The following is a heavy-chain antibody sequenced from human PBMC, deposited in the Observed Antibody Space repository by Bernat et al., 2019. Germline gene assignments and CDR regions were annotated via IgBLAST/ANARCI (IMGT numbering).Heavy chain of an antibody. J-gene: IGHJ6*02. D-gene: IGHD2-2*01. CDR2: IYPGDSDT. CDR1: GYSFTSYW. V-gene: IGHV5-51*01. Sequence: EVQLVQSGAEVKKPGESLKISCKGSGYSFTSYWIGWVRQMPGKGLEWMGIIYPGDSDTRYSPSFQGQVTISADKSISTAYLQWSSLKASDTAMYYCARSRTVVPAAPYYYYYGMDVWGQGTTVTVSS. CDR3: ARSRTVVPAAPYYYYYGMDV.